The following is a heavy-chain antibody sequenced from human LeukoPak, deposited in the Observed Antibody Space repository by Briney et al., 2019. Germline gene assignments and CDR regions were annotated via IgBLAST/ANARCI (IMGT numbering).Heavy chain of an antibody. J-gene: IGHJ3*02. D-gene: IGHD3-22*01. CDR1: GFTFDDYG. Sequence: PGGSLRLSCAASGFTFDDYGMSWVRQAPGKGLEWVSGINWNGGSTGYADSVKGRFTISRDNAKNSLYLQMNSLRAEDTALYYCARDRAPLYYYDSSGYAFDIWGQGSMVTASS. V-gene: IGHV3-20*04. CDR3: ARDRAPLYYYDSSGYAFDI. CDR2: INWNGGST.